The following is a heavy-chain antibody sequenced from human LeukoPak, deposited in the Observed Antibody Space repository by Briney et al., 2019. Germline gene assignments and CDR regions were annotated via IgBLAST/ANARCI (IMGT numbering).Heavy chain of an antibody. D-gene: IGHD6-13*01. J-gene: IGHJ4*02. CDR1: GFTFDDYA. CDR3: AKGDSSSWSAPFDY. Sequence: GGSLRLSCAASGFTFDDYAMHWVRQAPGKGLEWVSGISWNSGSIGYADSVKGRFTISRDNAKNSLYLQMNSLRAEDMALYYCAKGDSSSWSAPFDYWGRGTLVTVSS. V-gene: IGHV3-9*03. CDR2: ISWNSGSI.